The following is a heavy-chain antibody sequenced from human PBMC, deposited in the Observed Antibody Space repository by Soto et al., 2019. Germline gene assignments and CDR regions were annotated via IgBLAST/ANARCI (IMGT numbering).Heavy chain of an antibody. Sequence: QVQLQQWGAGLLKPSETLSLTCAVYGGSFSGYYWSWIRQPPGKGLEWIGEINHSGSTNYNPSLKRRVTISVDTSTNQFSLQLSSVTAADTAVYYCARGQGSHSSSPSASGAFDVWGQGTMVTVSS. CDR2: INHSGST. V-gene: IGHV4-34*01. CDR3: ARGQGSHSSSPSASGAFDV. D-gene: IGHD6-13*01. J-gene: IGHJ3*01. CDR1: GGSFSGYY.